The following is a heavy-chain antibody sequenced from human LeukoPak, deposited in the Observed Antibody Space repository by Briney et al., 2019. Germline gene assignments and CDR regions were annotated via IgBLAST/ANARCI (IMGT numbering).Heavy chain of an antibody. CDR3: ARSDVAAAGTVNY. CDR1: GYSISSGY. D-gene: IGHD6-13*01. V-gene: IGHV4-38-2*02. Sequence: SETLSLICTVSGYSISSGYWGWIRQPPGKGLEWIGSIYHSGSTYYNPSLKSRVTISVDTSKNQFSLKLSSVTAADTAVYYCARSDVAAAGTVNYWGPGTLVTVSS. CDR2: IYHSGST. J-gene: IGHJ4*02.